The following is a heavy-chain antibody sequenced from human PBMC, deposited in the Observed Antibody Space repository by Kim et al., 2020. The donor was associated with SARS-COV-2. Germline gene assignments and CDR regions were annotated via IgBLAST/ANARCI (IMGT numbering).Heavy chain of an antibody. CDR2: ISSSSSYI. V-gene: IGHV3-21*01. D-gene: IGHD6-13*01. J-gene: IGHJ5*02. CDR3: ARDLIAAAVAWFDP. Sequence: LSLTCAASGFTFSSYSMNWVRQAPGKGLEWVSSISSSSSYIYYADSVKGRFTISRDNAKNSLYLQMNSLRAEDTAVYYCARDLIAAAVAWFDPWGQGTLVTVSS. CDR1: GFTFSSYS.